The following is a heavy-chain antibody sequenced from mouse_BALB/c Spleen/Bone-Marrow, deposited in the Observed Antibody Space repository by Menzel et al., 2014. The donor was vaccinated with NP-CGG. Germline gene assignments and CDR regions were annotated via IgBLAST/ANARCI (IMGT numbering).Heavy chain of an antibody. CDR2: ISSGGSYT. Sequence: EVQVVESGGGLVKPGASLKLSCAASGFTFSSYTMSWVRQTPEKRLEWVATISSGGSYTYYPDSVKGRFTISRDNAKNTLYLQMSSLKSEDSAMYYCTSMNTRGYYFAYWGQGTSLTVSS. D-gene: IGHD2-4*01. J-gene: IGHJ2*02. V-gene: IGHV5-6-4*01. CDR1: GFTFSSYT. CDR3: TSMNTRGYYFAY.